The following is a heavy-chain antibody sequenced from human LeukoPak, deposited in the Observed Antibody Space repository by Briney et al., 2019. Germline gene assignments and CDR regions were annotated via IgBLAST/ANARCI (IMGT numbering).Heavy chain of an antibody. J-gene: IGHJ3*02. CDR1: GASINTYY. D-gene: IGHD5-12*01. CDR3: ARHTRPGHSGYENAFDI. V-gene: IGHV4-59*08. Sequence: PSETLSLTCTVSGASINTYYWSWTRQPPGKGLEWIGYIYYSGTTSYNPSLKTRVTISIDTSKNQFSLRLSSVTAADTAVYYCARHTRPGHSGYENAFDIWGQGTMVTVSS. CDR2: IYYSGTT.